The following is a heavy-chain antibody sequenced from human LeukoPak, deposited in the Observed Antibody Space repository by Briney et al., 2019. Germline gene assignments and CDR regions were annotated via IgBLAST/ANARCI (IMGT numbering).Heavy chain of an antibody. Sequence: GGSLRLSCAASGFTFSSYWMSWVRQAPGKGLEWVSAISGTGLNTYYADSVKGRFTISRDNSKNTLYLQMNSLRAEDTAVYYCAKRVSGWYWVDYWGQGTLVTVSS. CDR2: ISGTGLNT. V-gene: IGHV3-23*01. J-gene: IGHJ4*02. CDR1: GFTFSSYW. CDR3: AKRVSGWYWVDY. D-gene: IGHD6-19*01.